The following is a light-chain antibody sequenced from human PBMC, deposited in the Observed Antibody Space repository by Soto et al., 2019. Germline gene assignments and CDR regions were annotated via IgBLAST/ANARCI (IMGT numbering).Light chain of an antibody. V-gene: IGLV2-11*01. Sequence: ALTQPRSVSGSPGQSVTISCTGTSNDVGGYKYVSWYQQHPGKAPKLMIYDVSRRPSGVPDRFSGSKSGNTASLTISGLQAEDEADYYCCSYAGSYTWVFGGGTKLTVL. CDR2: DVS. CDR3: CSYAGSYTWV. CDR1: SNDVGGYKY. J-gene: IGLJ3*02.